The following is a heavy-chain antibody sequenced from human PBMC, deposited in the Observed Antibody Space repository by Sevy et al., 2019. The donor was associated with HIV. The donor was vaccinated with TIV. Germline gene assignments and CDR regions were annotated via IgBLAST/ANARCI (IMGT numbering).Heavy chain of an antibody. CDR1: RFTFSTYD. CDR3: AKGQGYDYIWGNDRSEYYFDY. Sequence: GGSLRLSCAASRFTFSTYDIHWVRQAPGKGLEWVAVISHDGSYQYYTDSVKGRFTISRGDSKNKAYLQMNSLRADDSGVYYCAKGQGYDYIWGNDRSEYYFDYWGQGTLVTVSS. V-gene: IGHV3-30*18. J-gene: IGHJ4*02. CDR2: ISHDGSYQ. D-gene: IGHD3-16*01.